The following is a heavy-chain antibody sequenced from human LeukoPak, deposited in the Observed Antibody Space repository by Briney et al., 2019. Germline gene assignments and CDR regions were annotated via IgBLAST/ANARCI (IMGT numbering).Heavy chain of an antibody. V-gene: IGHV3-11*05. CDR2: ISSVNNYA. D-gene: IGHD3-22*01. CDR3: ATVYDSGGYYFNY. Sequence: GGSLRLSCAASGFNFRDSYMGWIRQAPGKGLEWVSYISSVNNYANYGDSVRGRFTISRDSAKNSLYLQMNSLRAEDTAVYFCATVYDSGGYYFNYWGQGTLVTVSS. CDR1: GFNFRDSY. J-gene: IGHJ4*02.